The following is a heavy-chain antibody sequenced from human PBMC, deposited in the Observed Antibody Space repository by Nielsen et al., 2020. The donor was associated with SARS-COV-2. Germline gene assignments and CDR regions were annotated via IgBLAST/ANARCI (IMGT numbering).Heavy chain of an antibody. V-gene: IGHV4-31*02. CDR2: IYYSGST. D-gene: IGHD3-9*01. CDR3: ARGEYYDILTGYSAGAFDI. J-gene: IGHJ3*02. Sequence: WIRQPPGKGLEWIGYIYYSGSTYYNPSLKSRVTISVDTSKNQFSLKLSSVTAADTAVYYCARGEYYDILTGYSAGAFDIWGQGTMVTV.